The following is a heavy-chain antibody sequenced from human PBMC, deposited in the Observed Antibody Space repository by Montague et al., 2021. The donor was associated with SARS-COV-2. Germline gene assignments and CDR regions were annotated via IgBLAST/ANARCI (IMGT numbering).Heavy chain of an antibody. CDR1: GGSISSYY. D-gene: IGHD2-2*01. CDR3: AQTSVGAYYYPMDV. CDR2: IYNGGSI. Sequence: SETLSLTCTVSGGSISSYYWNWIRQTPGKGLEWIGYIYNGGSIDYYTSLKSRVTISADTSKNQFSVKLSSVAAADTAVYYCAQTSVGAYYYPMDVWGQGITVTVSS. V-gene: IGHV4-59*01. J-gene: IGHJ6*02.